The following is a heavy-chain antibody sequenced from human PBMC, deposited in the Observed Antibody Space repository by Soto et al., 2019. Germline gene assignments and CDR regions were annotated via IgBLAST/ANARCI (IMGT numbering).Heavy chain of an antibody. Sequence: KPSETLSLTCAVYGGSVNGYYWNWIRQPPGKGLEWIVEINHTGGTHYNPSLNRRATISLDTSKNQFTLTLISATAADTATYYCARQENPLACYGGDFDYWGQGTQVTVSS. J-gene: IGHJ4*02. CDR2: INHTGGT. D-gene: IGHD2-2*01. CDR1: GGSVNGYY. CDR3: ARQENPLACYGGDFDY. V-gene: IGHV4-34*01.